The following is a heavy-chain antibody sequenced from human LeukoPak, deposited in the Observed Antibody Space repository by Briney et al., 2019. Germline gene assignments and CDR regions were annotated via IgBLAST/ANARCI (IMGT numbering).Heavy chain of an antibody. V-gene: IGHV4-59*08. Sequence: PSETLSLACTVSGGSISSYYWSWIRQPPGKGLEWIGYIYYSGSTNYNPSLKSRVTISVDTSKNQFSLKLSSVTAADTAVYYCARGVSYYDSSGYYNEYFQHWGQGTLVTVSS. CDR2: IYYSGST. CDR3: ARGVSYYDSSGYYNEYFQH. D-gene: IGHD3-22*01. J-gene: IGHJ1*01. CDR1: GGSISSYY.